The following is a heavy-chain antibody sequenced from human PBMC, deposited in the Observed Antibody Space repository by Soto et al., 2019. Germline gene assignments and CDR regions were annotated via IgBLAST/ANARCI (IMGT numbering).Heavy chain of an antibody. CDR3: ARVGSGSSDFDY. D-gene: IGHD1-26*01. CDR1: GFTFSSYE. V-gene: IGHV3-48*03. CDR2: ISSSGSTI. Sequence: LRLSCAASGFTFSSYEMNWVRQAPGKGLEWVSYISSSGSTIYYADSVKGRFTISRDNAKNSLYLQMNSLRAEDTAVYYCARVGSGSSDFDYWGQGTLVTVSS. J-gene: IGHJ4*02.